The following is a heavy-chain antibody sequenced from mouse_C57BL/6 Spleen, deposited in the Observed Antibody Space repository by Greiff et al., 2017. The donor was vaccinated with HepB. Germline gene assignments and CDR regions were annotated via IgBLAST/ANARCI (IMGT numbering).Heavy chain of an antibody. CDR1: GYTFTDYY. J-gene: IGHJ1*03. D-gene: IGHD1-1*01. CDR2: INPNNGGT. V-gene: IGHV1-26*01. CDR3: ARAKITTVVATDWYFDV. Sequence: VQLQQSGPELVKPGASVKISCKASGYTFTDYYMNWVKQSHGKSLEWIGDINPNNGGTSYNQKFKGKATLTVDKSSSTAYMELRSLTSEDSAVYYCARAKITTVVATDWYFDVWGTGTTVTVSS.